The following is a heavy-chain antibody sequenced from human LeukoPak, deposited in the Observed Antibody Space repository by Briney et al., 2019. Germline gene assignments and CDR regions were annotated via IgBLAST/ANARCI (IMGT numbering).Heavy chain of an antibody. CDR2: IHTSGRT. CDR1: GASISNYY. J-gene: IGHJ4*02. D-gene: IGHD6-19*01. Sequence: SETLSLTCTVSGASISNYYWSWIRQPAGRGLEWIGRIHTSGRTDYNPSLKSRVTMSVDTSKNQLSLRLSSVTAADTAVYYCARKGGDSSGFDYWGQGTLVTVSS. CDR3: ARKGGDSSGFDY. V-gene: IGHV4-4*07.